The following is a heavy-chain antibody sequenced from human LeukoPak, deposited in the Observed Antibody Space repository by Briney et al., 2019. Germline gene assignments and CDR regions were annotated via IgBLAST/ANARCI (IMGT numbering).Heavy chain of an antibody. Sequence: PSETLSLTCTVSGGSISSYYWSWIRQPAGKGLEWIGRIYNTGSTNYNPSLKSRVTMSVDTSKNQFSLKLNSVTAADTAVYYCARCDDSCFDIWGQGTMVTVSS. J-gene: IGHJ3*02. CDR1: GGSISSYY. CDR3: ARCDDSCFDI. CDR2: IYNTGST. D-gene: IGHD2-15*01. V-gene: IGHV4-4*07.